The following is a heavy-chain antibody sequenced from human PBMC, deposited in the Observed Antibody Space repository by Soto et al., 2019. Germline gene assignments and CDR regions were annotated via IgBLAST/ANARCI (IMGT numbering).Heavy chain of an antibody. CDR2: IKSKTDGGTT. CDR1: GFTFSNAW. CDR3: TTGTAARFDY. Sequence: GGSLRLSCAASGFTFSNAWMSWVRQAPGKGLEWVGHIKSKTDGGTTDYAAPVKGRFTISRDDSKNTLYLQMNSLKTEDTAVYYCTTGTAARFDYWGQGTLVTVSS. J-gene: IGHJ4*02. D-gene: IGHD6-6*01. V-gene: IGHV3-15*01.